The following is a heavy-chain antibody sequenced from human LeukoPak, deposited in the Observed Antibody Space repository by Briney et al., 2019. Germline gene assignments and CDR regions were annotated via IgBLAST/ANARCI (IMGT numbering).Heavy chain of an antibody. CDR3: ARDQEGFDY. V-gene: IGHV1-46*01. CDR2: IYPRDGST. J-gene: IGHJ4*02. CDR1: GYTFTSNC. Sequence: ASVKVSCKAPGYTFTSNCIHWVRQAPGQGLEWMGMIYPRDGSTSYAQKIQGRVTVTRDTSTSTVHMELSGLRSEDTAVYYCARDQEGFDYWGQGTLVTVSS.